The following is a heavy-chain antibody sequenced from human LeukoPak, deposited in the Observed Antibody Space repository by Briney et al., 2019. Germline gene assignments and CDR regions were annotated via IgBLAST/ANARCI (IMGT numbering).Heavy chain of an antibody. CDR1: GFTFTKYW. D-gene: IGHD6-13*01. CDR3: ARDLWAQQEGDGFDI. V-gene: IGHV3-7*03. CDR2: INQDESVK. J-gene: IGHJ3*02. Sequence: PGGSLRLSCAASGFTFTKYWMSWVRQAPGKRLECVASINQDESVKRYVDSAKGRFTISRDNTQNSVYLEMNSLTAEGTALYYCARDLWAQQEGDGFDIWGQGTMVTVSS.